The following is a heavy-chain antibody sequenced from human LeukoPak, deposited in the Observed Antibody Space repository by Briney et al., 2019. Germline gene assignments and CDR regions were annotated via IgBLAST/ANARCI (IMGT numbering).Heavy chain of an antibody. V-gene: IGHV3-30*02. D-gene: IGHD1-26*01. Sequence: GGSLRLSCAASGFTFSSNGMHWVRQASGKGLEWVTFIWYDGSNKYYADSVKGRFTISRDNSKNTLYLQMNSLRADDTAVYYCARDRGNSYFDYWGQGTLVTVSS. J-gene: IGHJ4*02. CDR3: ARDRGNSYFDY. CDR1: GFTFSSNG. CDR2: IWYDGSNK.